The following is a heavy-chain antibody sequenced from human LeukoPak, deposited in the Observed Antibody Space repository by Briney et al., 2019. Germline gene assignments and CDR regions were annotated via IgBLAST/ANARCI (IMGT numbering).Heavy chain of an antibody. J-gene: IGHJ6*02. CDR1: GFTFSGSA. D-gene: IGHD4-17*01. Sequence: GGSLRLSCAASGFTFSGSAMHWVRQVSGKGLEWVGRIRSKANSYATAYAASVKGRFTISRDDSKNTAYLQMNRLKTEDTAVYYCTANGDYGYYYYYGMDVWGQGTTVTVSS. CDR3: TANGDYGYYYYYGMDV. CDR2: IRSKANSYAT. V-gene: IGHV3-73*01.